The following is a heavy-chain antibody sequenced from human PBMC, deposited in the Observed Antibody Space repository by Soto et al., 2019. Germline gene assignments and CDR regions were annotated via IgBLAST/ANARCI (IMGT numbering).Heavy chain of an antibody. Sequence: SETLSLTCTVSGGYISSSSYYWGWIRQPPGKGLEWIGSIYYSGSTYYNPSLKSRVTISVDTSKNQFSLKLSSVTAADTAVYYCARQKDSSGYSHHGEPFDYWGQGTLVTVSS. CDR2: IYYSGST. J-gene: IGHJ4*02. V-gene: IGHV4-39*01. CDR1: GGYISSSSYY. D-gene: IGHD3-22*01. CDR3: ARQKDSSGYSHHGEPFDY.